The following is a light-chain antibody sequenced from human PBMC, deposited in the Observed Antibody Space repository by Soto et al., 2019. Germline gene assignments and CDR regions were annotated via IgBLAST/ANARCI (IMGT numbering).Light chain of an antibody. J-gene: IGLJ1*01. CDR3: SSYTSSIYV. CDR2: EVS. Sequence: QSVLTQPASVSGSPGQSITISCTGTSSDVGGYNYVSWYQQHPGKAPKLMIYEVSNRPSGVSNRFSGSKSGNTASLTISGLQAEDEADYYCSSYTSSIYVFGTGTKAPS. CDR1: SSDVGGYNY. V-gene: IGLV2-14*01.